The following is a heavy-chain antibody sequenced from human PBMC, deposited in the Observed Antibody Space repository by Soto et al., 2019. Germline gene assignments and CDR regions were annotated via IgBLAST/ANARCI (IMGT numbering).Heavy chain of an antibody. D-gene: IGHD3-9*01. J-gene: IGHJ4*01. Sequence: PGESLKISCKGSGYSFVSYWIAWVRQMPGKGLEWMGSIYPGDSDTTYSPSIQGQVTISADKSINTVYLQWNSLKASDTAMYYCARQPDYNILTGYLYYFDYWGQGTLVTVSS. CDR2: IYPGDSDT. V-gene: IGHV5-51*01. CDR1: GYSFVSYW. CDR3: ARQPDYNILTGYLYYFDY.